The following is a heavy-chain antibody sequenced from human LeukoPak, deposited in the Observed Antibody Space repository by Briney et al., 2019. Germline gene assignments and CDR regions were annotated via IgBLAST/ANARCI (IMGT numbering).Heavy chain of an antibody. J-gene: IGHJ4*02. V-gene: IGHV4-34*01. D-gene: IGHD3-3*01. CDR3: ARLGAGPTYYDFWSGYSSFYFDY. CDR2: INHSGST. CDR1: GGSFSGYY. Sequence: SETLSLTCAVYGGSFSGYYWSWIRQPPGKGLEWIGEINHSGSTNYNPSLKSRITISIDTSKNHFSLKLSSVTAAGTAVYYCARLGAGPTYYDFWSGYSSFYFDYWGQGTLVTVSS.